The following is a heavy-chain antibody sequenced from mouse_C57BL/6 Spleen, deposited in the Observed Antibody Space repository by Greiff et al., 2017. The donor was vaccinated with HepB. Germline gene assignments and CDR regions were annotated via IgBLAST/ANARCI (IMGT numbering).Heavy chain of an antibody. D-gene: IGHD2-4*01. V-gene: IGHV3-6*01. Sequence: EVQVVESGPGLVKPSQSLSLTCSVTGYSITRGYYWNWIRQFPGNKLEWMGYISYDGSNNYNPSLKNRISITRDTSKNQFFLKLNSVTTEDTATYYCARGYDYDERRFAYWGQGTLVTVSA. CDR2: ISYDGSN. CDR1: GYSITRGYY. J-gene: IGHJ3*01. CDR3: ARGYDYDERRFAY.